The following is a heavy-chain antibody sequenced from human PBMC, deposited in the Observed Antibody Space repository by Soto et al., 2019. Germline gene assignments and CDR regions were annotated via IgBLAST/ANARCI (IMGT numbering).Heavy chain of an antibody. CDR2: VSFDGTNK. Sequence: PGGSLRLSCAATGFAFSTYGMHWVRQAPGKGLEWVAVVSFDGTNKNYADSVRGRFTISRDNSKNTLYLQMSSLRAEDTAVYYCANGDSSGFEYFQSWGQGTLVTVSS. V-gene: IGHV3-30*18. CDR3: ANGDSSGFEYFQS. J-gene: IGHJ1*01. CDR1: GFAFSTYG. D-gene: IGHD3-22*01.